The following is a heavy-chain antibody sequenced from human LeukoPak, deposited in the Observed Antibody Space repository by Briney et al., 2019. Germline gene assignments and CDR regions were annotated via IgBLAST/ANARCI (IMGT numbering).Heavy chain of an antibody. CDR1: GGSFSGYY. V-gene: IGHV4-34*01. J-gene: IGHJ4*02. D-gene: IGHD3-3*01. Sequence: SETLSLTCAVYGGSFSGYYWSWIRQPPGKGLEWIGEINHSGSTNYSPSLKSRVTISVDTSKNQFSLKLSSVTAADTAVYYCARGRITIFGVVIGLGYWGQGTLVTVSS. CDR2: INHSGST. CDR3: ARGRITIFGVVIGLGY.